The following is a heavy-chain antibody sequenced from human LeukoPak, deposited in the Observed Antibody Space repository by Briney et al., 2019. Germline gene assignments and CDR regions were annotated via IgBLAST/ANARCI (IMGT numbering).Heavy chain of an antibody. CDR2: IYHSGST. V-gene: IGHV4-4*02. D-gene: IGHD3-22*01. Sequence: NPSETLSLTCAVSGGSISSSNWWSWVRQPPGKGLEWIGEIYHSGSTYYNPSLKSRVTISVDTSKNQFSLKLSSVTAADTAVYYCARDGGHYYDYYFDYWGQGTLVTVSS. CDR1: GGSISSSNW. CDR3: ARDGGHYYDYYFDY. J-gene: IGHJ4*02.